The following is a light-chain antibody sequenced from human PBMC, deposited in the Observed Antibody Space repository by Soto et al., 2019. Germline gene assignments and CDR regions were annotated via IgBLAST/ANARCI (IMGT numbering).Light chain of an antibody. V-gene: IGLV2-14*01. J-gene: IGLJ2*01. CDR2: EVS. CDR1: SSDVGGYNY. Sequence: QSALTQPASVSGSPGQSITISCTGTSSDVGGYNYVSWYQQHPGKAPKLMIYEVSNRPSGVSNRFSGSKSGNTASLTISGLQAEDEADYYCSSYSNIPPHVVFGGGTKVTVL. CDR3: SSYSNIPPHVV.